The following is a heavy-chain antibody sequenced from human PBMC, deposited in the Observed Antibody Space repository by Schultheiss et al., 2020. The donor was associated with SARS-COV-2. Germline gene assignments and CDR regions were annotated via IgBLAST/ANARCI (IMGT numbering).Heavy chain of an antibody. J-gene: IGHJ4*02. CDR1: GGSFSNYY. D-gene: IGHD3-10*01. CDR3: ARGDYFGSGTRD. V-gene: IGHV4-34*01. CDR2: INHSGST. Sequence: SETLSLTCAVYGGSFSNYYWSWIRQSPEKGLEWIGEINHSGSTNYNPSLKSRVTISVDTSKNQFSLKLSSVTAADTAVYYCARGDYFGSGTRDWGQGTLVTVSS.